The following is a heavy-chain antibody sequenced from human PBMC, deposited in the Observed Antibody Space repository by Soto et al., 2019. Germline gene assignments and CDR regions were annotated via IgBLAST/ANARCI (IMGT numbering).Heavy chain of an antibody. D-gene: IGHD3-10*01. V-gene: IGHV2-5*02. CDR1: GFSLSTTGVG. CDR3: ARSLWFGEPH. Sequence: QITLKESGPTLVQPTQTLTLTCSFSGFSLSTTGVGVGWIRQSPGKALEWLAIIYWDNDKRYSTSLKSRVTISMDTSKNQVVLTVTNMYPVDTGTYYCARSLWFGEPHWGQGARVTVSS. CDR2: IYWDNDK. J-gene: IGHJ4*02.